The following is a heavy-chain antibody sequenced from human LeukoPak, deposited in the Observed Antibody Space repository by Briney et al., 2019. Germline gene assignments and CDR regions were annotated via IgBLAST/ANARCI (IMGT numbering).Heavy chain of an antibody. Sequence: SVKVSCKTSGFTFSRSAVQWVRQARGQGLEWIGWIGVGGGNTNYAQRVQDRVTITRDMSTRTAYMELSSLRSEDTAVYYCARDFTSLLRYFESPTFQHWGQGTLVTVSS. D-gene: IGHD3-9*01. J-gene: IGHJ1*01. CDR3: ARDFTSLLRYFESPTFQH. CDR2: IGVGGGNT. CDR1: GFTFSRSA. V-gene: IGHV1-58*01.